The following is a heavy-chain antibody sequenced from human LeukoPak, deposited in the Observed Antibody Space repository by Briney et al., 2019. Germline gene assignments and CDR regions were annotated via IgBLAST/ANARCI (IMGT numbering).Heavy chain of an antibody. CDR3: ARLGVAGYFDY. J-gene: IGHJ4*02. V-gene: IGHV3-21*01. D-gene: IGHD3-3*01. CDR2: ISSSSSYT. Sequence: KPGGSLRLSCAASGFTFSSYSMNWVRQAPGKGLEWVSSISSSSSYTYYADSVKGRFTISRDNAKNSLYLQMNSLRAEDTAVYYCARLGVAGYFDYWGRGTLVTVSS. CDR1: GFTFSSYS.